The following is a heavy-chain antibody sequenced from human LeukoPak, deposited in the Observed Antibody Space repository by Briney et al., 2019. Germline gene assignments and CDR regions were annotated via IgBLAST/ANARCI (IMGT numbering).Heavy chain of an antibody. J-gene: IGHJ4*02. Sequence: GGSLRLSCTASGFAFDEHGMSWVRQVPGKGLEWVSGINWSGGSTGYADPLRGRFTISRDNAKNSLYLQMDSLRAEDTALYFCARAPITSPFYFDYWGQGTLVAVSS. CDR1: GFAFDEHG. CDR3: ARAPITSPFYFDY. CDR2: INWSGGST. V-gene: IGHV3-20*04. D-gene: IGHD2-2*01.